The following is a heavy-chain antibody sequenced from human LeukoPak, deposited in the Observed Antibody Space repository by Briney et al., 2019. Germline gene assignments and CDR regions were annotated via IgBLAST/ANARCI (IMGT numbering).Heavy chain of an antibody. J-gene: IGHJ4*02. V-gene: IGHV1-2*02. D-gene: IGHD1-26*01. CDR1: EYTFTGYY. CDR2: IHPNSGGT. CDR3: AVPSGPTTPFDY. Sequence: ASVKVSCKASEYTFTGYYLHWVRPAPGQGLAWMGWIHPNSGGTNYAQNFQGRVTMTTDTSISTAYVEVSSLTFDDTAVYYCAVPSGPTTPFDYWGQGTLVTVSS.